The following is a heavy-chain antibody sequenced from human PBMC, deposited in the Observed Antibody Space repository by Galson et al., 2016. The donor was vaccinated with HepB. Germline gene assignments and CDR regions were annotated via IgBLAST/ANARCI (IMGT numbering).Heavy chain of an antibody. D-gene: IGHD2/OR15-2a*01. J-gene: IGHJ4*02. Sequence: SLRLSCAASGFTFSNYGMHWVRQAPGKGLEWVAADSMDGRRKFYADSVKGRFTISRDNSNNMLFLQMSSLRTDDTAIYYCAERHEYCPAVGCSVDYWGQGTLVSVSS. CDR3: AERHEYCPAVGCSVDY. CDR2: DSMDGRRK. CDR1: GFTFSNYG. V-gene: IGHV3-30*18.